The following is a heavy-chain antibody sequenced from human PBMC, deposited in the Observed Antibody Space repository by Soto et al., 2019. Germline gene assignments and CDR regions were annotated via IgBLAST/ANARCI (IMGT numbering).Heavy chain of an antibody. Sequence: ASVKVSCKASGYTFTSYGISWVRQAPGQGLEWMGWISAYNGSTNYAQKLQGRVTMTTDTSTSTAYMELRSLRSDDTAVYYCARGLDIVVVPAAPRAFDIWGQGTMVTVSS. D-gene: IGHD2-2*03. V-gene: IGHV1-18*01. CDR3: ARGLDIVVVPAAPRAFDI. CDR1: GYTFTSYG. CDR2: ISAYNGST. J-gene: IGHJ3*02.